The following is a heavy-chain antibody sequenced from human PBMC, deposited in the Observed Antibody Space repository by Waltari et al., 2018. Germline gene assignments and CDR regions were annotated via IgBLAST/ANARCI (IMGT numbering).Heavy chain of an antibody. V-gene: IGHV4-59*01. Sequence: QVQLQESGPGLVKPSETLSLTCTVSGGSISSYSWSWIRQPPGKGLEWIGYIYYSGSTNYNPSLKSRVTISVDTSKNQFSLKLSSVTAADTAVYYCAGTRSRTQRWLQYNWFDPWGQGTLVTVSS. D-gene: IGHD5-12*01. J-gene: IGHJ5*02. CDR2: IYYSGST. CDR3: AGTRSRTQRWLQYNWFDP. CDR1: GGSISSYS.